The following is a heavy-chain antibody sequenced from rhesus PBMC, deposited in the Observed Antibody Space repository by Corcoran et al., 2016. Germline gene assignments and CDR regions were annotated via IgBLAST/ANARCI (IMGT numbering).Heavy chain of an antibody. V-gene: IGHV4-122*02. CDR3: ARESGGGLGY. Sequence: QLQLQESGPGLVKPSETLSLTCAVSGYSISSGYGWSWIRQPPGKGLEWFGYISYSGSTSYNPSLKSRVTISRDTSKNQFSLKLSSVTAADTAVYYCARESGGGLGYWGQGVLVTVSS. CDR1: GYSISSGYG. CDR2: ISYSGST. J-gene: IGHJ4*01. D-gene: IGHD1-44*01.